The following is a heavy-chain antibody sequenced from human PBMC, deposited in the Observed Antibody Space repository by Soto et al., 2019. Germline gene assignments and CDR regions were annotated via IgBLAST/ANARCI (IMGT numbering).Heavy chain of an antibody. CDR1: GFTFSSYA. D-gene: IGHD2-2*01. CDR3: AKDLWCSSTSCDYYYGMDV. V-gene: IGHV3-23*01. CDR2: ISGSGGST. J-gene: IGHJ6*02. Sequence: SLRLSCAASGFTFSSYAMSWVRQAPGKGLEWVSAISGSGGSTYYADSVKGRFTISRDNSKNTLYLQMNSLRAEDTAVYYCAKDLWCSSTSCDYYYGMDVWGQGTTVTVSS.